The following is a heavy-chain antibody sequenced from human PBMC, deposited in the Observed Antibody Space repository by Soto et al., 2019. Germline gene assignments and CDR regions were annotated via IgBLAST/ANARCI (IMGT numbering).Heavy chain of an antibody. CDR2: IYWNYDK. J-gene: IGHJ4*02. D-gene: IGHD3-3*01. V-gene: IGHV2-5*01. Sequence: GLDLEWLALIYWNYDKPYSPSLKNRLTVTKDASKNQVVLTMTNMDPVDTATYYCVHSKYTDFWSGYYSFYFDYWGQGTLVTVSS. CDR3: VHSKYTDFWSGYYSFYFDY.